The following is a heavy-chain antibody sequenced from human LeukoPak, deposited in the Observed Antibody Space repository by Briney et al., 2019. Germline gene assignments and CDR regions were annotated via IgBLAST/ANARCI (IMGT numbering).Heavy chain of an antibody. CDR1: GFTFSPHW. D-gene: IGHD3-22*01. CDR2: INNDGSST. Sequence: GGSLRLSCAASGFTFSPHWMHWARQAPGKGLVWVSRINNDGSSTSYADSVKGRFTISRENAKNTLYLQMNSLRAEDTAVYYCARVAAWDSSGYLFDYWGQGTLVTVSS. V-gene: IGHV3-74*01. J-gene: IGHJ4*02. CDR3: ARVAAWDSSGYLFDY.